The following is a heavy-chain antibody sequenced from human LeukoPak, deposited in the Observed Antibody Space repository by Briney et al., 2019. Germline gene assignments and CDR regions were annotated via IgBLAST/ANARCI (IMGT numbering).Heavy chain of an antibody. D-gene: IGHD3-10*01. CDR2: INHSGST. CDR3: ARVNVGGTMVRGVTLGYFDY. Sequence: PSETLSLTCTVSGGSISSYYWSWIRQPPGKGLEWIGEINHSGSTNYNPSLKSRVTISVDTSKNQFSLKLSSVTAADTAVYYCARVNVGGTMVRGVTLGYFDYWGQGTLVTVSS. CDR1: GGSISSYY. V-gene: IGHV4-34*01. J-gene: IGHJ4*02.